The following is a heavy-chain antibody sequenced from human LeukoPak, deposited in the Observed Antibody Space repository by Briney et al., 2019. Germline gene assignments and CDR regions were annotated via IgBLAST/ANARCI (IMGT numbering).Heavy chain of an antibody. CDR1: GGSISSYY. CDR3: ARATYSSSWLAH. D-gene: IGHD6-13*01. V-gene: IGHV4-4*07. J-gene: IGHJ5*02. Sequence: TASETLSLTCTVSGGSISSYYWSWIRQPAGKGLEWIGRIYTSGSTNYNPSLKSRVTMSVDTSKNQFPLKLSSVTAADTAVYYCARATYSSSWLAHWGQGTLVTVSS. CDR2: IYTSGST.